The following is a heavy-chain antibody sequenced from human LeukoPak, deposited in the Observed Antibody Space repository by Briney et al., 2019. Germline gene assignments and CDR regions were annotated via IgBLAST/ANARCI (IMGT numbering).Heavy chain of an antibody. CDR1: GGSISSYY. CDR2: IYYSGST. CDR3: ARVEAAFVVVPAAFWFDP. J-gene: IGHJ5*02. D-gene: IGHD2-2*01. V-gene: IGHV4-59*01. Sequence: SETLSLTCTVSGGSISSYYWGWIRQPPGKGLEWIGYIYYSGSTNYNPSLKSRVTISVDTSKNQFSLKLSSVTAADTAVYYCARVEAAFVVVPAAFWFDPWGQGTLVTVSS.